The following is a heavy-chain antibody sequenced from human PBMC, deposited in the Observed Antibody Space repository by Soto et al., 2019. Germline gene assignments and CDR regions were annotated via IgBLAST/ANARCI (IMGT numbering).Heavy chain of an antibody. CDR2: IWYDGSNK. J-gene: IGHJ4*02. D-gene: IGHD6-13*01. CDR1: GCTFSSYG. CDR3: ARDFYVGAAAGAHENYFAF. Sequence: PGGSLRLSCAASGCTFSSYGMHWVRQAPGKGLEWVAVIWYDGSNKYYADSVKGRFTISRDNSKNTLYLQMNSLRAEDTAVYYCARDFYVGAAAGAHENYFAFWGRGTLVTVSS. V-gene: IGHV3-33*01.